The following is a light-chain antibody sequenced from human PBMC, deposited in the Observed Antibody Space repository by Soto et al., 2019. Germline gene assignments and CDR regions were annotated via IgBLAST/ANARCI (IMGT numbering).Light chain of an antibody. Sequence: DIQMTQSPSTLSASVGDRVTITCRASQSISSWLAWYQQKPGKAPKLLIYKASSLESGVPSRFSGSGSGTEFTLTISSVQPDDSATYYCQQYVNSLRTFGQGTKVEIK. CDR1: QSISSW. V-gene: IGKV1-5*03. J-gene: IGKJ1*01. CDR2: KAS. CDR3: QQYVNSLRT.